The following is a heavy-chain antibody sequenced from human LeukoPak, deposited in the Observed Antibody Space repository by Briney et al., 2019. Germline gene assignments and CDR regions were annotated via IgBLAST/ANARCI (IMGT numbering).Heavy chain of an antibody. V-gene: IGHV4-39*07. Sequence: PSETLSLTCTVSGGSISSSTYFWGWIRQPPGKGLEWIGTIYYSGSTYYNPSLKSRVTISVDTSKNQFSLKLSSVTAADTAVYYCARGRYYFDYWGQGTLVTVSS. J-gene: IGHJ4*02. CDR3: ARGRYYFDY. CDR2: IYYSGST. CDR1: GGSISSSTYF.